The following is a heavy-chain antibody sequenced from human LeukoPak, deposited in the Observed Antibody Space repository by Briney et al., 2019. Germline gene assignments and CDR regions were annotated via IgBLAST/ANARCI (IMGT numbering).Heavy chain of an antibody. D-gene: IGHD3-22*01. V-gene: IGHV1-18*01. J-gene: IGHJ5*02. CDR2: ISAYNGNT. Sequence: ASVTVSFKASGYTFTNYGISWVRQAPGQGLEWMGWISAYNGNTNYAQKLQGRVTVTTDTSTSTAYIELRSLRSDDTAVYYCARPLRSEVGYYDSSGYYYDWFDPWGQGTLVTVSS. CDR1: GYTFTNYG. CDR3: ARPLRSEVGYYDSSGYYYDWFDP.